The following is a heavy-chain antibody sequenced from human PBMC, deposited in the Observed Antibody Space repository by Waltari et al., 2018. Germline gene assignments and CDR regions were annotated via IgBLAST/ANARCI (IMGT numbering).Heavy chain of an antibody. Sequence: QVQLQQWGAGLLSPSETLSLTCAVYGGSFSGYYWTWIRQPPGKGLEWIGEINHSGSTNSNPSLKSRVTISIDTPRNQCSLKLSSVTAADTAVYYCARGRGYSVVVRGVDTGFCWFDPWGQGTLVTVSS. CDR3: ARGRGYSVVVRGVDTGFCWFDP. V-gene: IGHV4-34*01. CDR1: GGSFSGYY. CDR2: INHSGST. D-gene: IGHD3-10*01. J-gene: IGHJ5*02.